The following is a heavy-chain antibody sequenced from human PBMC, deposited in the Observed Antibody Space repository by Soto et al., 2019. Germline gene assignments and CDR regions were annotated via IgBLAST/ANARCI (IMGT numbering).Heavy chain of an antibody. CDR2: IIPSDGNR. V-gene: IGHV1-18*01. D-gene: IGHD3-22*01. CDR1: GDSFSFYC. Sequence: ASVKVSCKASGDSFSFYCINWVRQAPGQGLEWMGWIIPSDGNRNFAQKFEDRVTMTTATSTNTVFLELRSLKSDDTAIYYCARDRLRGYDSSGFDSWGQGTMVTVSS. J-gene: IGHJ4*02. CDR3: ARDRLRGYDSSGFDS.